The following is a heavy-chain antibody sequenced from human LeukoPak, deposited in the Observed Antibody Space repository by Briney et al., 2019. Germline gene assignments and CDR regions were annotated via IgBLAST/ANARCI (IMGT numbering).Heavy chain of an antibody. CDR1: GFTFSSYG. Sequence: PGGSLRLSCAASGFTFSSYGMSWVRQAPGKGLEWVSAISGSGGSTYYADSVKGRFSISRDNSKNTLYLQMNSLRAEDTAVYYCATVGPYSSSYLFDYWGQGTLVTVSS. CDR2: ISGSGGST. D-gene: IGHD6-13*01. CDR3: ATVGPYSSSYLFDY. J-gene: IGHJ4*02. V-gene: IGHV3-23*01.